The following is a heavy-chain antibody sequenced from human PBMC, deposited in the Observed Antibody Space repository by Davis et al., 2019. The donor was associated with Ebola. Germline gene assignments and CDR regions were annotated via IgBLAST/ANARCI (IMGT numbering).Heavy chain of an antibody. D-gene: IGHD1-26*01. Sequence: GGSLRLSCAASGFTFSSYAMTWARQAPGKGLEWVSAVTSSGGGTYYADSVKGRFTISRDNSKNTLYLQMNSLRVEDTAIYYCAKDTSNIWFDIWGQGTNVTVSS. J-gene: IGHJ3*02. CDR2: VTSSGGGT. V-gene: IGHV3-23*01. CDR1: GFTFSSYA. CDR3: AKDTSNIWFDI.